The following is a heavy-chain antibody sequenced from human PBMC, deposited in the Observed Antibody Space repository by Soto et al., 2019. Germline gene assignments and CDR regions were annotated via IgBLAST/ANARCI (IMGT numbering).Heavy chain of an antibody. Sequence: PGGSLRLSCAASGFTFSSYEMNWVRQAPGKGLEWVSYISSSGSTIYYADSVKGRFTISRDNAKNSLYLQMNSLRAEDTAVYYCARGNSPYYDFWSGYYTNYYYGMDVWGQGTTVTVSS. CDR3: ARGNSPYYDFWSGYYTNYYYGMDV. D-gene: IGHD3-3*01. CDR1: GFTFSSYE. J-gene: IGHJ6*02. CDR2: ISSSGSTI. V-gene: IGHV3-48*03.